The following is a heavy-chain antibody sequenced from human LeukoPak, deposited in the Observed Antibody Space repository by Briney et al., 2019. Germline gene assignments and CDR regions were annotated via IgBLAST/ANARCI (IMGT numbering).Heavy chain of an antibody. D-gene: IGHD3-22*01. CDR2: IYASGST. J-gene: IGHJ6*02. CDR3: ARETYYYATIGYSTHYGMDV. CDR1: GGSISSSSYY. Sequence: SETLSLTCTVSGGSISSSSYYWGWIRQPPGKGLEWIGRIYASGSTNYNPSLQSRVTMSVDTSKEQFSLKLSSVTAADTAVYYCARETYYYATIGYSTHYGMDVWGQGTTVTVSS. V-gene: IGHV4-39*07.